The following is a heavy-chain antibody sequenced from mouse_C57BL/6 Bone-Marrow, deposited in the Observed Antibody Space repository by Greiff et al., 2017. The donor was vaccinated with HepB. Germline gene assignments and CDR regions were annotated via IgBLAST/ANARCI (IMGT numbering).Heavy chain of an antibody. Sequence: QVQLQQSGPELVKPGASVKISCKASGYAFSSSWMNWVKQRPGKGLEWIGRIYPGDGDTNYNGKFKGKATLTADKSSSTAYMQLSSLTSEDSAVYFCAREDAAQDQACFAYWGQGTLVTVSA. CDR2: IYPGDGDT. J-gene: IGHJ3*01. CDR3: AREDAAQDQACFAY. D-gene: IGHD3-2*02. CDR1: GYAFSSSW. V-gene: IGHV1-82*01.